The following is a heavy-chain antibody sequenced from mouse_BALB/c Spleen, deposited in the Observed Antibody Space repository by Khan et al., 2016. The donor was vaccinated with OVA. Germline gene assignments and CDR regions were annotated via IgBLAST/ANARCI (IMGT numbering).Heavy chain of an antibody. CDR3: VIDGAYYRNDGWFAY. CDR1: GYTFTSYT. D-gene: IGHD2-14*01. J-gene: IGHJ3*01. CDR2: INPSNGYT. Sequence: QVQLKQSGAELARPGASVKMSCKASGYTFTSYTIHWIKLRPGQGLEWIGYINPSNGYTNYNQKFKDKATLTADKSSTTAYMQMSSLPSDDSAVYNCVIDGAYYRNDGWFAYWGQGTLVTVSS. V-gene: IGHV1-4*01.